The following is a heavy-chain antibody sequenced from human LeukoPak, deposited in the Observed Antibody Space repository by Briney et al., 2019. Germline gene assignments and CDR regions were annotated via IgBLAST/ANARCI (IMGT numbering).Heavy chain of an antibody. Sequence: GGSLRLSCAASGFTFSSKYLSWVRKAPGKGLECVSIIYSGDSPYYADSVKGRFTVSRDNSKNTLFLQMNSLRAEDTAVYYCATVGGYGSHFDYWGQGTLVTVSS. CDR2: IYSGDSP. V-gene: IGHV3-53*01. CDR3: ATVGGYGSHFDY. J-gene: IGHJ4*02. CDR1: GFTFSSKY. D-gene: IGHD5-12*01.